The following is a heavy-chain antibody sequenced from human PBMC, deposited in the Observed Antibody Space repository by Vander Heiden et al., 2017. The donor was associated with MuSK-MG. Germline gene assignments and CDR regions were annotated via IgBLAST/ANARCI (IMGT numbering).Heavy chain of an antibody. J-gene: IGHJ6*02. CDR2: IKGEGSEK. CDR3: AATGGRGGLGV. CDR1: GLTSSTYW. Sequence: EVRLVESGGGLVQPGGSLRLSCSASGLTSSTYWMVWVPQAPGKGLEWVANIKGEGSEKSYVDSVKGRCTISRDNAKNSLYLQMNTRRAEDSALYYCAATGGRGGLGVWGQGTTVTVSS. D-gene: IGHD1-1*01. V-gene: IGHV3-7*01.